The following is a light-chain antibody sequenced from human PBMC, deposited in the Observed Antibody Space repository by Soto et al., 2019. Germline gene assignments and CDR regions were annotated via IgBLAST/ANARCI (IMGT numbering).Light chain of an antibody. CDR2: DAS. Sequence: DIQMTQSPSTLSASVGDRVTITCRASESISSWLAWYQQKPGKAPNLLIYDASNLESGVPSRFSGSSSGTEFTLTINSLQPDDFAAYYCQQYDTYPSTFGQGTKVDIK. J-gene: IGKJ1*01. V-gene: IGKV1-5*01. CDR1: ESISSW. CDR3: QQYDTYPST.